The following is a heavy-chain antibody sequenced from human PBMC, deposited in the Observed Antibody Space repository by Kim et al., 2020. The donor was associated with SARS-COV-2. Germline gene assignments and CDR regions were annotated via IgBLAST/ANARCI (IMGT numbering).Heavy chain of an antibody. Sequence: GGSLRLSCAASGFTFGDYAMHWVRQAPGKGLEWVSGISWNSGSIGYADSVKGRFTISRDNAKNSLYLQMNSLRAEDTALYYCARERWLHHYYYYYGMDVWGQGTTVTVSS. V-gene: IGHV3-9*01. CDR3: ARERWLHHYYYYYGMDV. CDR1: GFTFGDYA. J-gene: IGHJ6*02. D-gene: IGHD5-12*01. CDR2: ISWNSGSI.